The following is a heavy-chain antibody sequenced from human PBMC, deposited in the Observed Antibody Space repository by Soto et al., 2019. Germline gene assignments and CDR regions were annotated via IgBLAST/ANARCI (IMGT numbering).Heavy chain of an antibody. D-gene: IGHD2-2*01. CDR2: ISERPTGHT. J-gene: IGHJ4*02. V-gene: IGHV3-21*04. CDR1: GVSFSHYS. CDR3: TTRINAHFDS. Sequence: LRLSCVASGVSFSHYSLNWFRRAPGKGLEWVSTISERPTGHTHSAESVRGRFNISRDDSIDTVFLQMDSLRAEDTAVYYCTTRINAHFDSWGQGVPGIVS.